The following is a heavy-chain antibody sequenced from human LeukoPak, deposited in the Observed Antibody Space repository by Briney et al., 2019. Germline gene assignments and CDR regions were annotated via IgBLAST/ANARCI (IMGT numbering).Heavy chain of an antibody. V-gene: IGHV3-11*04. J-gene: IGHJ3*02. Sequence: GGSLRLSCAASGFTFSDYYMSWIRQAPGKGLEWVSYISSSGSTIYYADSVKGRFTISRDNAKNSLYLQMNSLRAEDTAVYYCAREPRGNWNDSNGAFDIWGQGTMVTVSS. CDR3: AREPRGNWNDSNGAFDI. CDR2: ISSSGSTI. D-gene: IGHD1-1*01. CDR1: GFTFSDYY.